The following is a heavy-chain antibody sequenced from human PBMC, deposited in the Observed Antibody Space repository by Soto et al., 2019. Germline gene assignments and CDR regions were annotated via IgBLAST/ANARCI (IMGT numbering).Heavy chain of an antibody. D-gene: IGHD3-9*01. CDR1: GGTFSSYA. J-gene: IGHJ4*02. CDR3: ARDAYDILTGYSATCIFDS. Sequence: SVKVSCKASGGTFSSYAISWVRQAPGQGLEWMGGIIPIFGTANYAQKFQGRVTITADESTSTAYMELSSLRSEDTAVYYCARDAYDILTGYSATCIFDSWAQGTLVTVSS. CDR2: IIPIFGTA. V-gene: IGHV1-69*13.